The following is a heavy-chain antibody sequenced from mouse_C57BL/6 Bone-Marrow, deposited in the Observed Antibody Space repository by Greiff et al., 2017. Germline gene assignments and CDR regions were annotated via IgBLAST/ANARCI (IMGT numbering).Heavy chain of an antibody. CDR3: ARLYYDYDGFAY. D-gene: IGHD2-4*01. Sequence: QVQLKESGAELARPGASVKMSCKASGYTFTSYTMHWVKQRPGQGLEWIGYINPSSGYTKYNQKFKDKATLTADKSSSTAYMQLSSLTSDDSAVYYCARLYYDYDGFAYWGQGTLVTVSA. CDR2: INPSSGYT. V-gene: IGHV1-4*01. J-gene: IGHJ3*01. CDR1: GYTFTSYT.